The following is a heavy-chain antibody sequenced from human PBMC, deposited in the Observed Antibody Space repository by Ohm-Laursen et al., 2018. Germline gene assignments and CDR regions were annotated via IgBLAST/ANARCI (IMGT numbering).Heavy chain of an antibody. CDR3: ARHPSIAVAGPFDQ. D-gene: IGHD6-19*01. Sequence: SETLSLTCSVSGGSISSGSYYWGWIRQPPGKGLEWIVSIYYSGSTYYNPSLKGRVTISVDTSKNQFSLKVNSVTAADTAVYYCARHPSIAVAGPFDQWGQGTLVTVSS. CDR2: IYYSGST. CDR1: GGSISSGSYY. V-gene: IGHV4-39*01. J-gene: IGHJ4*02.